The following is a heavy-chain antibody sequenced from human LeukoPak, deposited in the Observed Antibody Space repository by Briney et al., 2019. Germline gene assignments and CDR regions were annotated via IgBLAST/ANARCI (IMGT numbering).Heavy chain of an antibody. V-gene: IGHV1-69*13. D-gene: IGHD5-12*01. J-gene: IGHJ6*02. Sequence: GASVKVSCKASGGTFSSYAISWVRQAPGQGLEWMGGIIPIFGTANYAQKFQGRVTITADESTSTAYMELSSLRSEDTAVYYCAKTGGNIVATIQGYYYGMDVWGQGTTVNVSS. CDR2: IIPIFGTA. CDR1: GGTFSSYA. CDR3: AKTGGNIVATIQGYYYGMDV.